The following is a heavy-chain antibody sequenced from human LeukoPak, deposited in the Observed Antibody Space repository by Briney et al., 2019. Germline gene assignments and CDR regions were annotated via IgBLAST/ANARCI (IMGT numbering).Heavy chain of an antibody. CDR3: ARGHSSGRDYDFDT. V-gene: IGHV1-18*01. CDR1: GYTFDHYS. D-gene: IGHD6-19*01. J-gene: IGHJ4*02. CDR2: ISGYSGST. Sequence: ASVKVSCKTSGYTFDHYSINWVRQAPGKGLAWMGWISGYSGSTNYAQKLQGRVTMTTDTSTTTAYLELRSLKSDDTAVYYCARGHSSGRDYDFDTWGQGTLVTVSS.